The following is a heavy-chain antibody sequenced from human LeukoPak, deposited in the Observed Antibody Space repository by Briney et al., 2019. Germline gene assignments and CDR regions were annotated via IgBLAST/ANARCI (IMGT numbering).Heavy chain of an antibody. V-gene: IGHV1-8*01. Sequence: ASVKVSCKASGYTFTSYDINWVRQATGQGLEGRGWMNPNSGNTGYAQKFQGRVTMTRNTSISTAYMELSSLRSEDTAVYYCARGVGSSWYWDYYYGMDVWGQGTTVTVSS. CDR2: MNPNSGNT. D-gene: IGHD6-13*01. J-gene: IGHJ6*02. CDR3: ARGVGSSWYWDYYYGMDV. CDR1: GYTFTSYD.